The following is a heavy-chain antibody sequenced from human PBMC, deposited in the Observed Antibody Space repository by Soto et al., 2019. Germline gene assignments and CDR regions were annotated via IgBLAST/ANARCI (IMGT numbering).Heavy chain of an antibody. D-gene: IGHD3-10*01. CDR3: ARHWEVYGSGSSSNWFDP. CDR2: IYYSGST. V-gene: IGHV4-39*01. Sequence: QLQLQESGPGLVKPSETLSLTCTVSGGSISSSSYYWGWIRQPPGKGLEWIGSIYYSGSTYYNPSLKSRVTISVDTSKNQFSLKLSSVTAADTAVYYCARHWEVYGSGSSSNWFDPWGQGTLVTVSS. J-gene: IGHJ5*02. CDR1: GGSISSSSYY.